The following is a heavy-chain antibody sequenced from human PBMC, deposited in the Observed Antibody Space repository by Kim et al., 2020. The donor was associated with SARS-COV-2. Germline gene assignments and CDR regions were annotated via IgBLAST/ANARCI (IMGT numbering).Heavy chain of an antibody. CDR3: ARDMVRGATNWFDP. CDR1: GGSISSSSYY. J-gene: IGHJ5*02. Sequence: SETLSLTCTVSGGSISSSSYYWGWIRQPPGKGLEWMGSIYYSGSTYYNPSLKSRVTISVDTSKNQFSLKLSSVTAADTAVYYCARDMVRGATNWFDPWGQGTLVTVSS. D-gene: IGHD3-10*01. CDR2: IYYSGST. V-gene: IGHV4-39*01.